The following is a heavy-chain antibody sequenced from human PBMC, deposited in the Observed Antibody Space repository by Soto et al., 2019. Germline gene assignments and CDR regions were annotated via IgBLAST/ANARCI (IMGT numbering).Heavy chain of an antibody. Sequence: GESLKISCKGSGYSFTSYWISWVRQMPGKGLEWMGRIDPSDSYTNYSPSFQGHVTISADKSISTAYLQWSSLKASDTAMYYCARLVWSGYYTVWFDPWGQGTLVTVS. CDR1: GYSFTSYW. J-gene: IGHJ5*02. CDR2: IDPSDSYT. CDR3: ARLVWSGYYTVWFDP. V-gene: IGHV5-10-1*01. D-gene: IGHD3-3*01.